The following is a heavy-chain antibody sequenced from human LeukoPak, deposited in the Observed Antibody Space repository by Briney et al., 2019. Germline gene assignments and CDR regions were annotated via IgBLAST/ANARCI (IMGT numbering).Heavy chain of an antibody. D-gene: IGHD3-9*01. V-gene: IGHV3-53*01. Sequence: PGGSLRLSCAASGFTVSSNYMSWVRQAPGKGLEWVSVIYSGGSTYYADSVKGRFTISRDNSKNTLYLQMNSLRAEDTAVYYCARVYYDILTGYQPPVRVFDPWGQGTLVTVSS. CDR2: IYSGGST. CDR1: GFTVSSNY. J-gene: IGHJ5*02. CDR3: ARVYYDILTGYQPPVRVFDP.